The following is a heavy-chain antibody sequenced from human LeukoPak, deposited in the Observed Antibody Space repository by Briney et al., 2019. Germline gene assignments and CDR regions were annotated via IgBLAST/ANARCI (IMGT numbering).Heavy chain of an antibody. J-gene: IGHJ5*02. D-gene: IGHD5-18*01. CDR3: ARDRVGYSYGQPHSFDP. CDR1: GYTFTSYG. Sequence: ASVKVSCKASGYTFTSYGISWVRQAPGQGLEWMGWISAYNGTTNYAQKLQGRVTMTTDTSTSTAYMELRSLRSDDTAVYYCARDRVGYSYGQPHSFDPWGQGTLVTVSS. CDR2: ISAYNGTT. V-gene: IGHV1-18*04.